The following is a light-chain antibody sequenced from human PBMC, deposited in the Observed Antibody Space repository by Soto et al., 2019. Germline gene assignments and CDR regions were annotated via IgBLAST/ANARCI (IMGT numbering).Light chain of an antibody. CDR1: QSISSW. CDR2: KAS. V-gene: IGKV1-5*03. CDR3: QQNNSYST. Sequence: DIQMTQSPSTLSASVGDRVTITCRASQSISSWLAWYQQKPGKAPKLLIYKASSLESGVPSTFSGSGSGTEFTLTISSLQPDYFATYYCQQNNSYSTFGQGTKVEIK. J-gene: IGKJ1*01.